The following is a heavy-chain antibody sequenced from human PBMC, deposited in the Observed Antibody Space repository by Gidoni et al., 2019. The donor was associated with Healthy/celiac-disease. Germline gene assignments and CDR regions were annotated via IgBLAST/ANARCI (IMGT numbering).Heavy chain of an antibody. CDR1: GGSISSYY. D-gene: IGHD6-19*01. CDR2: IYYSGST. CDR3: ASNKGIAVAAPHFYY. Sequence: QVQLQESGPGLVKPSETLSLTCTVSGGSISSYYWSWIRQPPGKGLEWIGYIYYSGSTNYNPSLKSRVTISVDTSKNQFSLKLSSVTAADTAVYYCASNKGIAVAAPHFYYWGQGTLVTVSS. V-gene: IGHV4-59*01. J-gene: IGHJ4*02.